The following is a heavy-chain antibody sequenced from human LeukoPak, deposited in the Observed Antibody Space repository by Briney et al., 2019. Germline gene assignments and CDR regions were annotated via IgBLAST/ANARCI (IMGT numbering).Heavy chain of an antibody. J-gene: IGHJ5*02. Sequence: SETLSLTCTVSGGSISSYYWSWIRQPAGKGLEWIGRIYTSGSTNYNPSLKSRVTMSVDTSKNQFSLKLSSVTAADTAVYYCAREGGVAGYCSSTSCRYNWFDPWGQGTLVTVSS. D-gene: IGHD2-2*03. CDR3: AREGGVAGYCSSTSCRYNWFDP. CDR2: IYTSGST. CDR1: GGSISSYY. V-gene: IGHV4-4*07.